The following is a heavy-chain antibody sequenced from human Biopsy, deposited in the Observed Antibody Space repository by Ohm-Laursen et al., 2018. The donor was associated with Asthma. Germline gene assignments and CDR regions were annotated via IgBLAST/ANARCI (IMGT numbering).Heavy chain of an antibody. J-gene: IGHJ6*02. D-gene: IGHD5-12*01. CDR2: LIPVLGTP. CDR3: ARGYSGSDRIVYYYSGLEV. CDR1: GDSFSNYA. V-gene: IGHV1-69*01. Sequence: SSVEVSCKASGDSFSNYAISWVRQAPGQGLGWMGGLIPVLGTPDHAQMFEGRVTITADESTSTAYMELSSLSSEDTAVYYCARGYSGSDRIVYYYSGLEVWGQGTTVTVSS.